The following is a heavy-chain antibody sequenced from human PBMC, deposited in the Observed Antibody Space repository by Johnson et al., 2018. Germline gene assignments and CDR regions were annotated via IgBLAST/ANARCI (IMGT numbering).Heavy chain of an antibody. CDR1: GFTFSSYW. V-gene: IGHV3-7*01. Sequence: EVRLVESGGGLVQPGGSLRLSCAASGFTFSSYWMSWVRQAPGKGLEWVANIKQEGSEKYYVGSVMGRFTISRDNDKNALDLQMTRLRAEDTAGYYCERERGVLQKSPDAFDIWGQGITVTVSS. CDR2: IKQEGSEK. D-gene: IGHD3-10*01. CDR3: ERERGVLQKSPDAFDI. J-gene: IGHJ3*02.